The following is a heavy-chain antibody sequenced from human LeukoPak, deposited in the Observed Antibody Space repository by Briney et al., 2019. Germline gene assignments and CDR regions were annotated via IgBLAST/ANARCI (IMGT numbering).Heavy chain of an antibody. V-gene: IGHV4-39*07. D-gene: IGHD6-6*01. J-gene: IGHJ4*02. CDR2: IYYSGST. CDR3: AAPYSSSSYDY. CDR1: GGSISSYY. Sequence: SETLSLTCTVSGGSISSYYWGWIRQPPGKGLEWIGSIYYSGSTYYNPSLKSRVTISVDTSKNQFSLKLSSVTAADTAVYYCAAPYSSSSYDYWGQGTLVTVSS.